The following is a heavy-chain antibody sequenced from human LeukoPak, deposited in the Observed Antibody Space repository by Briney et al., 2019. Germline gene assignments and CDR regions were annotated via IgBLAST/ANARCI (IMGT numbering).Heavy chain of an antibody. J-gene: IGHJ4*02. D-gene: IGHD3-22*01. CDR2: IYYSGNS. V-gene: IGHV4-39*07. CDR1: GGSISSSSYY. Sequence: TSETLSLTCTVSGGSISSSSYYWGWIRQPPGKGLEWIGSIYYSGNSNYNPSLKSRVTISVDASKNQFSLKLSSVTAADTAVYYCARAPSNYYDSSGYYYWRLHGSGGPFDYWGQGTLVTVSS. CDR3: ARAPSNYYDSSGYYYWRLHGSGGPFDY.